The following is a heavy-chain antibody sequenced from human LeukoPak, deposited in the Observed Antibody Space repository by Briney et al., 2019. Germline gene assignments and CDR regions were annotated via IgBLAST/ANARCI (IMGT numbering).Heavy chain of an antibody. J-gene: IGHJ4*02. CDR3: ARVKRYSYGSYFDY. Sequence: SETLSLTCTVSGDSISSYYWSWIRQPPGKGLEWIGYIYYSGSTNYNPSLKSRVTISVDTSKIQFSLKLSSVTAAGTAVYCCARVKRYSYGSYFDYWGQGSMVTVSS. D-gene: IGHD5-18*01. V-gene: IGHV4-59*01. CDR1: GDSISSYY. CDR2: IYYSGST.